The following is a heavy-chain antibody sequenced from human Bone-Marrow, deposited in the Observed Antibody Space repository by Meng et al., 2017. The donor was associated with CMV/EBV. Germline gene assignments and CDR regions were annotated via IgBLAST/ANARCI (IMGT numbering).Heavy chain of an antibody. CDR2: ISYDGSNK. V-gene: IGHV3-30-3*01. Sequence: ASGFTFSSYAMHCVRQAPGKGLEWVAVISYDGSNKYYADSVKGRFTISRDNSKNTLYLQMNSLRAEDTAVYYCARDQGRYSSSWSDYWGQGTLVTVSS. CDR1: GFTFSSYA. CDR3: ARDQGRYSSSWSDY. J-gene: IGHJ4*02. D-gene: IGHD6-13*01.